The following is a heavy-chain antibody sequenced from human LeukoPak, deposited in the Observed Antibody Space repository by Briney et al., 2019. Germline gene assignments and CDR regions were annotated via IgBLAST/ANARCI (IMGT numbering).Heavy chain of an antibody. D-gene: IGHD3-10*01. V-gene: IGHV3-11*01. CDR3: ARVAWFGEFSFDY. J-gene: IGHJ4*02. Sequence: GGSLRLSCAASVFTFSDSYMAWIRQAPGKGLEWVSYISSSGDIINYADSVKGRFTVSRDNAKNSLYLQMNSLRAEGMAVYYCARVAWFGEFSFDYWGQGTLVTVS. CDR1: VFTFSDSY. CDR2: ISSSGDII.